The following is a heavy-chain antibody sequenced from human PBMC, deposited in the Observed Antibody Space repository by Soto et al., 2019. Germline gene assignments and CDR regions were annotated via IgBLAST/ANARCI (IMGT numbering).Heavy chain of an antibody. V-gene: IGHV6-1*01. CDR2: TYYRSKWNS. CDR1: GDSVSRTSVA. CDR3: VRGQFSAFDC. J-gene: IGHJ4*02. Sequence: SQTLSLTCAISGDSVSRTSVAWNWIRQSPPRGLEWLGRTYYRSKWNSDHAVSVRGRITINPDTSKSQFSLQLNSVTPEDTAVYYCVRGQFSAFDCWGQGTLVTVSS.